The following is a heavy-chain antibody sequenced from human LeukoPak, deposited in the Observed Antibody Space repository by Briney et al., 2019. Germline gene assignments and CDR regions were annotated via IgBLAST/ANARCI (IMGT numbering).Heavy chain of an antibody. CDR1: GYTFTSYY. CDR2: INPSGGST. CDR3: ARSAEERSYYYDSSGYQYYFDY. D-gene: IGHD3-22*01. V-gene: IGHV1-46*01. J-gene: IGHJ4*02. Sequence: ASVKVSCKASGYTFTSYYMHWVRQAPGQGLEWMGIINPSGGSTSYAQKFQGRVTMTRDTSTSTVYMELSSLRSEDTAVYYCARSAEERSYYYDSSGYQYYFDYWGQGTLVTVSS.